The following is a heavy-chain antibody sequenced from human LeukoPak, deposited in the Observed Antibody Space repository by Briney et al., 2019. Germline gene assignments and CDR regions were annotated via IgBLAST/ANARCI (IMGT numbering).Heavy chain of an antibody. D-gene: IGHD2-2*01. CDR2: IYYSGST. CDR1: GGSISSSSYY. CDR3: ARQLGYCSSTSCYANKVDY. J-gene: IGHJ4*02. Sequence: PSETLSLTCTVSGGSISSSSYYWGWIRQPPGKGLEWIGSIYYSGSTYYNPSLKSRVTISVDTSKNQFSLKLSSVTAADTAVYYCARQLGYCSSTSCYANKVDYWGQGTLVTVSS. V-gene: IGHV4-39*01.